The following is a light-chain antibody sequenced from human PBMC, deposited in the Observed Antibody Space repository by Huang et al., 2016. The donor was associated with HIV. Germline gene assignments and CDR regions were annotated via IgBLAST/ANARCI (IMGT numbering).Light chain of an antibody. Sequence: EIVMTQSPATLSVSPGERVILSCRASQSVSSNLAWYQQKPGQAPRLLMYGVSTRVSGNPVRVSGSGSGTEFTLTISSLQSEDFAVYYCQQYDNWPPITFGQGTRLEIK. J-gene: IGKJ5*01. CDR2: GVS. V-gene: IGKV3D-15*01. CDR3: QQYDNWPPIT. CDR1: QSVSSN.